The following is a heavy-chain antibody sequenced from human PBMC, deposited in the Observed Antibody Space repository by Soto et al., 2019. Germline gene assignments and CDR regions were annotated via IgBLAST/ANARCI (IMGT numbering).Heavy chain of an antibody. CDR2: IYYSGST. V-gene: IGHV4-59*08. J-gene: IGHJ3*02. Sequence: SETLSLTCTVSGGSISSYYWSWIRQPPGKGLEWIGYIYYSGSTNYNPSLKSRVTISVDTSKNQFSLKLSSLTAADTAVYYCARHVRGAFDIWGQGTMVTVSS. CDR1: GGSISSYY. CDR3: ARHVRGAFDI.